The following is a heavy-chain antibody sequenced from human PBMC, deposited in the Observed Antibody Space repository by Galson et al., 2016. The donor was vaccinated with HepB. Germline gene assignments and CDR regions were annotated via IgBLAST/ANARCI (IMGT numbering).Heavy chain of an antibody. Sequence: SLRLSCAGSGFTFNSYAMHWVRQAPGKGLEWISLISDNGHATYYADPVRGRFSIARDNSKNTLYLQMKSLRDEDTAVYYCAKRPYSYGWHYGMDVWGQGTTVTVSS. CDR2: ISDNGHAT. J-gene: IGHJ6*02. CDR1: GFTFNSYA. V-gene: IGHV3-23*01. D-gene: IGHD5-18*01. CDR3: AKRPYSYGWHYGMDV.